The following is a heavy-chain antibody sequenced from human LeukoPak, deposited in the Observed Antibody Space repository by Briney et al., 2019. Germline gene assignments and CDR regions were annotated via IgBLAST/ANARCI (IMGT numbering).Heavy chain of an antibody. V-gene: IGHV3-11*04. CDR3: ASPPRGSSSAIVEYYFDY. Sequence: PGGSLRLSCAASGFTFSDYYMSWIRQAPGKGLEWVSYISSSGSTIYYADSVKGRFTISRDNAKNSLYLQMNSLRAEDTAVYYCASPPRGSSSAIVEYYFDYWGQGTLVTVSS. CDR2: ISSSGSTI. D-gene: IGHD6-13*01. CDR1: GFTFSDYY. J-gene: IGHJ4*02.